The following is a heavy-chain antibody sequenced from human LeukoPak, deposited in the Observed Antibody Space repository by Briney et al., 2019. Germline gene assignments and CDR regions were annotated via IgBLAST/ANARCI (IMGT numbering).Heavy chain of an antibody. CDR2: ISGDGGST. CDR3: AKGGHYDSRDALDY. D-gene: IGHD3-22*01. V-gene: IGHV3-43*02. J-gene: IGHJ4*02. Sequence: PGGSLRLSCAASGFTFDDYAMHWVRQAPGKGLEWVSPISGDGGSTYYADSMKGRFTISRDNSKDSLYLQMNSLRTEDTALYYCAKGGHYDSRDALDYWGQGTLVAVSS. CDR1: GFTFDDYA.